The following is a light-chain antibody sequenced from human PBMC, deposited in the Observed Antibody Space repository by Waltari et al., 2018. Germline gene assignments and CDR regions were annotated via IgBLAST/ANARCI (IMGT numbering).Light chain of an antibody. CDR1: SGSVSTSYY. Sequence: QTVVTQEPSFSVSPGGTVTLTCGLSSGSVSTSYYPSWYQQTPGQAPRTLIYSTNTRSSGVPDRFSGFILGNKAALPITGAQADDESDYYCVLYMGSGTWVFGGGTKLTVL. CDR3: VLYMGSGTWV. J-gene: IGLJ3*02. CDR2: STN. V-gene: IGLV8-61*01.